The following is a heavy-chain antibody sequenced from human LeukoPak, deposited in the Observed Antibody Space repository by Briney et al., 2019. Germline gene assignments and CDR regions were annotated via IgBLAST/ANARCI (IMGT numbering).Heavy chain of an antibody. Sequence: PSQTLSLTCAVSGGSISSGGYSWSWIRQPPGKGLEWIGYIYYSGSTYYNPSLKSRVTISVDTSKNQFSLKLSSVTAADTAVYYCARGRYGDYTWFDPWGQGTLVTVSS. CDR3: ARGRYGDYTWFDP. D-gene: IGHD4-17*01. CDR1: GGSISSGGYS. J-gene: IGHJ5*02. CDR2: IYYSGST. V-gene: IGHV4-30-4*07.